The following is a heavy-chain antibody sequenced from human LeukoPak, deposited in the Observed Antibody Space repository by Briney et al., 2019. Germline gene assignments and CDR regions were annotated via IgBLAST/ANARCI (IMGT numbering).Heavy chain of an antibody. CDR3: AKDRYYSGYDFEGYFDY. CDR1: GFTFSSYA. J-gene: IGHJ4*02. D-gene: IGHD5-12*01. CDR2: ISGSGGST. V-gene: IGHV3-23*01. Sequence: GGSLRLSCAASGFTFSSYAMSWVRQAPGKGLEWVSAISGSGGSTYYADSVKGRFTISRDNSKNTPYLQMNSLRAEDTAVYYCAKDRYYSGYDFEGYFDYWGQGTLVTVSS.